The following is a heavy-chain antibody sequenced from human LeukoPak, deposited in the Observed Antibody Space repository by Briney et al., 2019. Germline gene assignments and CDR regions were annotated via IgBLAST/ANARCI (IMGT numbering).Heavy chain of an antibody. CDR2: ISAYNGNT. CDR3: ARDLNLRRLWFGESDYYYYYMDV. CDR1: GYTFTSYG. J-gene: IGHJ6*03. Sequence: GASVKVSCKASGYTFTSYGVSWVRQAPGQGLEWMGWISAYNGNTNYAQKLQGRVTMTTDTSTSTAYMELTSLRSDDTAVYYCARDLNLRRLWFGESDYYYYYMDVWGKGTTVTVSS. D-gene: IGHD3-10*01. V-gene: IGHV1-18*01.